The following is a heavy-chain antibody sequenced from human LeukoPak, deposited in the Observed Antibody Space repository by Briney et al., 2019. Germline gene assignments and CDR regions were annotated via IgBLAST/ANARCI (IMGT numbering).Heavy chain of an antibody. J-gene: IGHJ4*02. V-gene: IGHV3-23*01. CDR3: ATTFYYDSSGYYSYYYFDY. Sequence: TGGSLRLSCAASGFTFSSYAMSWVRQAPGKGLEWVSAISGSGGSTYYADSVKGRFTTSRDNSKNTLFLQMNSLRAEDTAVYYCATTFYYDSSGYYSYYYFDYWGQGTLVTVSS. CDR1: GFTFSSYA. CDR2: ISGSGGST. D-gene: IGHD3-22*01.